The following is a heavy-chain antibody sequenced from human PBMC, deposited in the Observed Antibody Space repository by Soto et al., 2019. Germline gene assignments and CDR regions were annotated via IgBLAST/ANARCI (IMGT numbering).Heavy chain of an antibody. J-gene: IGHJ4*02. CDR1: GVSISSHDW. CDR3: ATKDSSRFY. CDR2: SHQNGDT. Sequence: QVQLQESGPGLVKPSGTLSLTCAVSGVSISSHDWWTWVRQPPGKGLEWIGESHQNGDTNYNSSLGSRVTISVDQSKTHFSLKLTSLTVADTAVYYCATKDSSRFYWGQGTLVTVSS. D-gene: IGHD6-13*01. V-gene: IGHV4-4*02.